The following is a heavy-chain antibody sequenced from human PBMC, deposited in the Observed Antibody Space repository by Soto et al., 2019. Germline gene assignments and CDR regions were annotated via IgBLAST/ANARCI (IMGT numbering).Heavy chain of an antibody. CDR2: ISGSGGST. CDR3: AKRYYYGSGSYYTNDY. CDR1: GGSISSSRYY. Sequence: PSETLSLTCTVSGGSISSSRYYWGWIRQPPGNGLEWVSAISGSGGSTYYADSVKGRFTISRDNSKNTLYLQMNSLRAEDTAAYYCAKRYYYGSGSYYTNDYRGQGTLVTVSS. D-gene: IGHD3-10*01. V-gene: IGHV3-23*01. J-gene: IGHJ4*02.